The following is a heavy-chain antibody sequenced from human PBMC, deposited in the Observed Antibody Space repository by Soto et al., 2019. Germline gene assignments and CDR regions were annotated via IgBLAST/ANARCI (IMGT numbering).Heavy chain of an antibody. J-gene: IGHJ6*02. V-gene: IGHV1-8*02. CDR2: MNPNSGNT. CDR1: GYTFSIYG. D-gene: IGHD6-19*01. Sequence: ASVKVSCKASGYTFSIYGISCVRQAPGQGLEWMGWMNPNSGNTGYAQKFQGRVTMTRNTSISTAYMELSSLRSEDTAVYYCARGELYSSGWYYYYYGMDVWGQGTTVTVSS. CDR3: ARGELYSSGWYYYYYGMDV.